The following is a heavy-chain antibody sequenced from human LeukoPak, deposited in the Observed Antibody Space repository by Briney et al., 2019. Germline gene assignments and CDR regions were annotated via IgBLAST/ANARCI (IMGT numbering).Heavy chain of an antibody. J-gene: IGHJ4*02. CDR3: ARGGIFGVVITPYYFDY. V-gene: IGHV4-4*07. D-gene: IGHD3-3*01. Sequence: PSVTLSLTCTVSGVSISSFYWNWIRQPAGKGPEWIGRIYTSGSTIYNLSLNSRVTMSVDTSKNQFSLKLSSVTAAETAVYYCARGGIFGVVITPYYFDYWGQGTLVTVS. CDR2: IYTSGST. CDR1: GVSISSFY.